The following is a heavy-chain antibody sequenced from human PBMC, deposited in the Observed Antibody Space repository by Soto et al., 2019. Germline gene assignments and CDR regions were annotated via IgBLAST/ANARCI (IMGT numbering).Heavy chain of an antibody. V-gene: IGHV4-31*03. D-gene: IGHD1-26*01. CDR2: ITYSGYT. CDR1: GASINSAAYY. CDR3: VRGPTPSGSRYRFSYFDS. Sequence: TLSLTCTVSGASINSAAYYWSWIRQRPGEGLEWIGLITYSGYTCQNPSLKSRLLLSVATSKNQFSLELRCVTAADTAVYYCVRGPTPSGSRYRFSYFDSWAPGSLVT. J-gene: IGHJ4*01.